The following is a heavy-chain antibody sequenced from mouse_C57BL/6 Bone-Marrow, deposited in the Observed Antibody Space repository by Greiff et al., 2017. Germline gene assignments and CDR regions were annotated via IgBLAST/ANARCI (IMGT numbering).Heavy chain of an antibody. Sequence: QVQLQQSGAELVKPGASVKISCKASGYAFSSYWMNWVKQRPGKGLEWIGQIYPGDGDTNYNGKFKGKATLTADKSSSTAYMQLSSLTSEDSVVYFCAAIYYGNWYFDVWGTGTTVTVSS. CDR2: IYPGDGDT. J-gene: IGHJ1*03. V-gene: IGHV1-80*01. D-gene: IGHD2-1*01. CDR1: GYAFSSYW. CDR3: AAIYYGNWYFDV.